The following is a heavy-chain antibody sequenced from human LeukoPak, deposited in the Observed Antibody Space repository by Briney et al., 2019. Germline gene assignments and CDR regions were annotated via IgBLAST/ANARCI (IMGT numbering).Heavy chain of an antibody. CDR1: GFTFDDYA. J-gene: IGHJ4*02. CDR2: ISWNSGSI. V-gene: IGHV3-9*01. D-gene: IGHD2-2*01. Sequence: GGSLRLSCAASGFTFDDYAMHWVRQAQGKGLEWVSGISWNSGSIGYADSVKGRFTISRDNAKNSLYLQMNSLRAEDTAVYYCARAPTVLVGYCSSASCQAHYWGQGILVTVSS. CDR3: ARAPTVLVGYCSSASCQAHY.